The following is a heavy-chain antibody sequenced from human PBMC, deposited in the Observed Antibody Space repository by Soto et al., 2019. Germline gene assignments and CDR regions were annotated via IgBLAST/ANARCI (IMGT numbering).Heavy chain of an antibody. Sequence: QVQLVESGGGVVQPGRSLRLACAASGFTFSSYAMHWVRQAPGQGLEWVPVISYDGRNNYYAESVTGRFTISSDNSKNTLYLQMNSLRAADTAVYYCARVLEDYVWESYRQVEGLFDYWCQGTLVTVSS. V-gene: IGHV3-30*04. CDR3: ARVLEDYVWESYRQVEGLFDY. CDR1: GFTFSSYA. J-gene: IGHJ4*02. CDR2: ISYDGRNN. D-gene: IGHD3-16*02.